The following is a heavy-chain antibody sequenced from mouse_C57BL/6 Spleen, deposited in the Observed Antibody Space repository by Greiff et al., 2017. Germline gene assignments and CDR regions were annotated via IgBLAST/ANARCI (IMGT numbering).Heavy chain of an antibody. Sequence: EVQGVESGGGLVKPGGSLKLSCAASGFTFSSYTMSWVRQTPEKRLEWVATISGGGGNTYYPDSVKGRFTISRDNAKNTLYLQMSSLRAEDTALYYCARHLYGNYNYWGQGTTLTVSS. V-gene: IGHV5-9*01. D-gene: IGHD2-1*01. CDR2: ISGGGGNT. J-gene: IGHJ2*01. CDR3: ARHLYGNYNY. CDR1: GFTFSSYT.